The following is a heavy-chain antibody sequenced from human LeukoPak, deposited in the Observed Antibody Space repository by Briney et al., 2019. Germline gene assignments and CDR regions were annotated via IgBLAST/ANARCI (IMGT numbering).Heavy chain of an antibody. V-gene: IGHV1-69*13. J-gene: IGHJ4*02. CDR3: AREKVDSSSWGVDDY. CDR2: IIPIFGTA. D-gene: IGHD6-13*01. Sequence: SVKVSCKASGGTFSSYAISWVRQAPGQGLEWMGGIIPIFGTANYAQKFQGRVTITADESTSTAYMELSSLRSEDTAVYYCAREKVDSSSWGVDDYWGQGTLVTVSS. CDR1: GGTFSSYA.